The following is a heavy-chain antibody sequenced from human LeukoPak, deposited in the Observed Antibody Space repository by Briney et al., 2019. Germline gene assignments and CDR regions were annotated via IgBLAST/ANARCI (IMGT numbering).Heavy chain of an antibody. CDR1: GFTFSNYR. Sequence: GGSLRLSCAASGFTFSNYRMNWVRQAPGKGLEWVSYISSSSSAIYYAASVKGRFTISRDNAKNSLYLQMNGLRDEDTAVYYCARDHKAAAGRDFDYWGQGTLVTVS. J-gene: IGHJ4*02. CDR2: ISSSSSAI. CDR3: ARDHKAAAGRDFDY. D-gene: IGHD6-13*01. V-gene: IGHV3-48*02.